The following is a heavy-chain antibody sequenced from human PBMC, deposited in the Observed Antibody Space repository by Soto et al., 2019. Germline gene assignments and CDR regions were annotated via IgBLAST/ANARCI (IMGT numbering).Heavy chain of an antibody. CDR2: INPSGGST. CDR3: ARDPTLPFYDFWSGYYYGMDV. CDR1: GYTFTSYY. D-gene: IGHD3-3*01. J-gene: IGHJ6*02. Sequence: ASVNVSTNASGYTFTSYYMHWVRQAPGQGLEWMGIINPSGGSTSYAQKFQGRVTMTRDTSTSTVYMELSSLRSEDTAVYYCARDPTLPFYDFWSGYYYGMDVWGQGTTVTVSS. V-gene: IGHV1-46*01.